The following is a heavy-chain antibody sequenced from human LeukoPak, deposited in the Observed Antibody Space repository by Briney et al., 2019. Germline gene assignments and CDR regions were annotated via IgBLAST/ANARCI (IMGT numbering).Heavy chain of an antibody. CDR2: IYYSGST. D-gene: IGHD3-3*02. Sequence: SETLSLTCTVSGGSISSYYWSWIRQPPGKGPEWIGYIYYSGSTNYNPSLKSRVTISVDTSKNQFSLKLNSVTAADTAVYYCARVRLITIFGVVIIGGIDHWGQGILVTVSS. V-gene: IGHV4-59*01. J-gene: IGHJ4*02. CDR1: GGSISSYY. CDR3: ARVRLITIFGVVIIGGIDH.